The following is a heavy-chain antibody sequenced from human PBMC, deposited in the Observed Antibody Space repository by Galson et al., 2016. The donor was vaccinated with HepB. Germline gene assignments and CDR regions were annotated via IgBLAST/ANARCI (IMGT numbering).Heavy chain of an antibody. CDR2: IKAGNGNT. D-gene: IGHD6-13*01. J-gene: IGHJ4*02. Sequence: SVKVSCKASGYTFTTYAIHWVRQAPGQRLEWMGWIKAGNGNTKYSQKFQDRVTISRDNSKNTLYLQMNSLRVEDTGVYYCAKAAGRAADGLNFDSWGQGTLVSVSS. CDR3: AKAAGRAADGLNFDS. CDR1: GYTFTTYA. V-gene: IGHV1-3*01.